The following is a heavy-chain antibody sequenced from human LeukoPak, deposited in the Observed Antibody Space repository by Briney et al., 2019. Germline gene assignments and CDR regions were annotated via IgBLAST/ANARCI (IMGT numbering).Heavy chain of an antibody. CDR1: GGSISSSRHF. CDR3: ARDKRSVNWFDP. Sequence: PSETLSLTCIVSGGSISSSRHFWGWIRQPPGKGLEWVSYISSSSGTIYYADSVKGRFTVSRDNAKNSLYLQMNSLRAEDTAVYYCARDKRSVNWFDPWGHGTLVTVSS. CDR2: ISSSSGTI. D-gene: IGHD4-17*01. V-gene: IGHV3-48*01. J-gene: IGHJ5*02.